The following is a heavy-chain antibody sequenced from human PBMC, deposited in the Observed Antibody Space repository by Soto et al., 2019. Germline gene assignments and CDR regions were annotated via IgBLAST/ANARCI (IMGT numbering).Heavy chain of an antibody. CDR3: AREKTTIGDFDY. J-gene: IGHJ4*02. V-gene: IGHV4-59*01. Sequence: SETLSLTCTVSGGSISSYYGSWIRQPPGKGLEWIGFIYYSGSTNYNPSLKSRVTISVDTSKNQFSLKLSSVTAADTAVYYCAREKTTIGDFDYWGQGTLVTVSS. CDR1: GGSISSYY. CDR2: IYYSGST. D-gene: IGHD1-7*01.